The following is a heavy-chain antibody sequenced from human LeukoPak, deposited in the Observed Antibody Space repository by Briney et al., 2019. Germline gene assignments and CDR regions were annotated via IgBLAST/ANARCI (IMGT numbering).Heavy chain of an antibody. D-gene: IGHD6-19*01. CDR1: GFTFSNAW. J-gene: IGHJ4*02. Sequence: GGSLRLSCAASGFTFSNAWMSWVRQAPGKGLEWVGRIKSKTDGGTTDYAAPVKGRFTISRDDSKNTLYLQMNSLKTEDTAVYYCTTGIMLGRVQWLAYYYFDYWGQGTLVTVSS. V-gene: IGHV3-15*01. CDR3: TTGIMLGRVQWLAYYYFDY. CDR2: IKSKTDGGTT.